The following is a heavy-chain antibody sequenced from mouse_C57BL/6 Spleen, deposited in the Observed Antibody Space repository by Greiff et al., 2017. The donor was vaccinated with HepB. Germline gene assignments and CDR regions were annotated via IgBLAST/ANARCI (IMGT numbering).Heavy chain of an antibody. CDR3: ARDSSGPYAMDY. CDR1: GYTFTSYW. V-gene: IGHV1-64*01. J-gene: IGHJ4*01. CDR2: IHPNSGST. Sequence: QVQLQQSGAELVKPGASVKLSCKASGYTFTSYWMHWVKQRPGQGLEWIGMIHPNSGSTNYNEKFKSKATLTVDKSSSTAYMQLSSLTSEDSAVYYCARDSSGPYAMDYWGQGTSVTVSS. D-gene: IGHD3-2*02.